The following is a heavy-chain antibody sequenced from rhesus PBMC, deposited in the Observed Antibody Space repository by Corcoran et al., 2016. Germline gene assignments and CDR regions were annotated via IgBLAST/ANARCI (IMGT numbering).Heavy chain of an antibody. V-gene: IGHV4-80*01. CDR2: INGNSGST. D-gene: IGHD6-25*01. CDR1: GGSFSSSW. CDR3: ARYGIAAAPEDAFDF. J-gene: IGHJ3*01. Sequence: QVQLQESGPGLVKPSETLSLTCAVSGGSFSSSWWRWIRQPPGKGLELIGEINGNSGSTNYNPAPKSRFTSSKDASKNQFSLKLSSVTAADTAVYYCARYGIAAAPEDAFDFWGQGLRVTVSS.